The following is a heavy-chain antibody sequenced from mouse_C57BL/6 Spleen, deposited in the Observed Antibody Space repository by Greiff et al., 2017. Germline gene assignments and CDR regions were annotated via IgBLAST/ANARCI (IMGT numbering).Heavy chain of an antibody. Sequence: QVQLKQPGAELVKPGASVKLSCKASGYTFTSYWMHWVKQRPGQGLEWIGMIHPNSGSTNYNEKFKSKATLTVDKSSSTAYMQLSSLTSEDSAVYYCARDDLLRFYYFDYWGQGTTLTVSS. CDR1: GYTFTSYW. V-gene: IGHV1-64*01. D-gene: IGHD1-1*01. CDR3: ARDDLLRFYYFDY. CDR2: IHPNSGST. J-gene: IGHJ2*01.